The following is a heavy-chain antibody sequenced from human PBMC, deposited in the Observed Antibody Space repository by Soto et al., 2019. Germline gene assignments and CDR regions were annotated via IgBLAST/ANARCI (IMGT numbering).Heavy chain of an antibody. CDR1: GFSFSDYY. V-gene: IGHV3-11*03. J-gene: IGHJ6*02. CDR2: ISSTGTYT. CDR3: ARHYYPNPKLKYYFFYGLDV. D-gene: IGHD3-3*01. Sequence: GGSLRLSCAASGFSFSDYYMSWIRQAPGKGLEWVSYISSTGTYTNYADSVKGRFTISRDNAKNSLYLQMYSLKASDTAVYYCARHYYPNPKLKYYFFYGLDVWGQGTTVTVSS.